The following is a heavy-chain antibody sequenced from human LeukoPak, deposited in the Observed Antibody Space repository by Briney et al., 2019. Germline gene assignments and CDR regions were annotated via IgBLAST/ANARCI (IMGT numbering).Heavy chain of an antibody. Sequence: RSGGSLRLSCAASGFTFSSYGMHWVRQAPGKGLEWVAVIWYDGSNKYYADSVKGRFTISRDNSKNTLYLQMNSLRGEDTAVYYCARGAPRNYDFWSGPFDYWGQGSLVTVSS. CDR3: ARGAPRNYDFWSGPFDY. D-gene: IGHD3-3*01. CDR2: IWYDGSNK. V-gene: IGHV3-33*01. J-gene: IGHJ4*02. CDR1: GFTFSSYG.